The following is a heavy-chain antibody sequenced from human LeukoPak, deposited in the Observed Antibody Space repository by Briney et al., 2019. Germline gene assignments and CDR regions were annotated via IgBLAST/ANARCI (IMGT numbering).Heavy chain of an antibody. J-gene: IGHJ4*02. CDR3: AKGYSSIWYAEY. V-gene: IGHV3-23*01. CDR2: ISGSGSST. Sequence: GGSLRLSCAASGFTFSSYAMSWVRQAPGKGLEWVSTISGSGSSTYYADSVKGRLTISRDNSKNTLYLQMNSLRAEDTAVYYCAKGYSSIWYAEYWGQGTLVTVSS. CDR1: GFTFSSYA. D-gene: IGHD6-13*01.